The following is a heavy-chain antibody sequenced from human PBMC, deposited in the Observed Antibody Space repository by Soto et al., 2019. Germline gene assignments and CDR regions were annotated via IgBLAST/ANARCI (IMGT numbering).Heavy chain of an antibody. CDR2: INHSGST. Sequence: SETLSLTCAVYGGSFSGYYWSWIRQPPGKGLEWIGEINHSGSTNYNPSLKRRVTISVDTSKNQFSLKLSSVTAADTAVYYCATSGPRGYSYGYVYWGQGTLVTVSS. J-gene: IGHJ4*02. D-gene: IGHD5-18*01. CDR3: ATSGPRGYSYGYVY. V-gene: IGHV4-34*01. CDR1: GGSFSGYY.